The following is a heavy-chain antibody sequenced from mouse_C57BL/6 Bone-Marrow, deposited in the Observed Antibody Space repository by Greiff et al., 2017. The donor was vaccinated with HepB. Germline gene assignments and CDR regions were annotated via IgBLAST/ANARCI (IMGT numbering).Heavy chain of an antibody. CDR3: ASPLITTVVAPGYFDV. V-gene: IGHV1-81*01. Sequence: QVQLQQSGAELARPGASVKLSCKASGYTFTSYGISWVKQRTGQGLEWIGEIYPRSGNTYYNEKFKGKATLTADKSSSTAYMELRSLTSEDSAVYFCASPLITTVVAPGYFDVWGTGTTVTVSS. D-gene: IGHD1-1*01. J-gene: IGHJ1*03. CDR2: IYPRSGNT. CDR1: GYTFTSYG.